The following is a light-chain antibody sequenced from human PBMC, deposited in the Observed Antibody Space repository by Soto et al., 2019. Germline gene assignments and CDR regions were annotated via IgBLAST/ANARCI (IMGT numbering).Light chain of an antibody. CDR3: QQYSSSRT. V-gene: IGKV3-20*01. CDR1: QSVNSN. CDR2: GGS. Sequence: EIVLTQSPVTLSLSPWERATLSCRASQSVNSNLAWYQQKPGQAPRLLIYGGSSRATGIPVRFSGSGSETDFTLTITRLEPEDFAVYYCQQYSSSRTFGQGTKVDIK. J-gene: IGKJ1*01.